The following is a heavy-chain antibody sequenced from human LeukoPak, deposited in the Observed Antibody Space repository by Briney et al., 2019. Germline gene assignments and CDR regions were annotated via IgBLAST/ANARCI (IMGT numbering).Heavy chain of an antibody. CDR2: ISYDGSNK. CDR1: GFTFSSYT. Sequence: GGSLRLSCAASGFTFSSYTMHWVRQAPGKGLEWVAVISYDGSNKYYTDSVKGRFTISRDNSKNTLYLQMNSLRAEDTAVYYCARTYPYCSSTSCVAFDIWGQGTMVTVSS. CDR3: ARTYPYCSSTSCVAFDI. V-gene: IGHV3-30-3*01. D-gene: IGHD2-2*01. J-gene: IGHJ3*02.